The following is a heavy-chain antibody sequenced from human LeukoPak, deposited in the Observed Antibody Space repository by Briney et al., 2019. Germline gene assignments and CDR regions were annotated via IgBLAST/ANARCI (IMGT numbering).Heavy chain of an antibody. CDR2: INPSGGST. V-gene: IGHV1-46*01. CDR3: ARDEGYCTNGVCYFSGY. CDR1: GYTFTSYY. Sequence: ASVKVSCKASGYTFTSYYMHWVRQAPGQGLEWMGIINPSGGSTSYAQKFQGRVTMTRDTSTSTVYMELSSLRSEDTAVYYCARDEGYCTNGVCYFSGYWGQGTLVTVSS. D-gene: IGHD2-8*01. J-gene: IGHJ4*02.